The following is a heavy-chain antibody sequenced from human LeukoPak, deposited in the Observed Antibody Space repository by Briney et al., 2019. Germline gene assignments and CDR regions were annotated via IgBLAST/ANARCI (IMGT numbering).Heavy chain of an antibody. D-gene: IGHD1-1*01. CDR1: GYSISSGYY. Sequence: ASETLSLTCAVSGYSISSGYYWGWIRQPPGKGLEWIGSIYHSGSTYYNPSLKSRVTISVDTSKNQFSLKLSSVTAADTAVYYCARGVATGTTALYYFDYWGQGTLVTVSS. CDR3: ARGVATGTTALYYFDY. J-gene: IGHJ4*02. V-gene: IGHV4-38-2*01. CDR2: IYHSGST.